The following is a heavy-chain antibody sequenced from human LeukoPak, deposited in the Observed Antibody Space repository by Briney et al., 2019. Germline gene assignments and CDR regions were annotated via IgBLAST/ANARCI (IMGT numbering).Heavy chain of an antibody. Sequence: PGGSLRLSCTASGFTFSRSWMHWIRQAPGKGLEWVANINPDGDGMRFVDSVKGRFTMSRDNAQSSLHLQMNSLRVEDTAFYYCAAWTDRGYSYWGQGVLVTVSS. CDR2: INPDGDGM. J-gene: IGHJ4*02. CDR3: AAWTDRGYSY. D-gene: IGHD5-12*01. CDR1: GFTFSRSW. V-gene: IGHV3-7*01.